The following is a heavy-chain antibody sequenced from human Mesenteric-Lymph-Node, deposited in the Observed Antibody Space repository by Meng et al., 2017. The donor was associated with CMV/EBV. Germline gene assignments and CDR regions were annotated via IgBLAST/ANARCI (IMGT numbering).Heavy chain of an antibody. CDR2: INLSGTT. V-gene: IGHV4-34*01. J-gene: IGHJ1*01. Sequence: ESLKISCAASGFTFSSYAMSWVRQAPGKGLEWIGEINLSGTTSYNPSLKSRATISLDTSKNQFSLNLRSVTVADTAVYYCARGPFWSGSEYFQHWGQGTLVTVSS. D-gene: IGHD3-3*01. CDR1: GFTFSSYA. CDR3: ARGPFWSGSEYFQH.